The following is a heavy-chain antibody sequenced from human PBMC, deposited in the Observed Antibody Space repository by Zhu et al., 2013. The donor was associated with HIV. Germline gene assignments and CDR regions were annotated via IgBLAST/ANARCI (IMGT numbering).Heavy chain of an antibody. Sequence: QVQLMQSGAEVKKPGASVKVSCHGSGYTFAAYYIHWVRQAPGQGLEWMGWINTNSGETNYAQKFRGRVTMTRDMSINTAYMKLNRLRTDDTAIYYCARAGFENKRPGGYWAQGTLLTVSS. V-gene: IGHV1-2*02. D-gene: IGHD3-10*01. CDR1: GYTFAAYY. CDR2: INTNSGET. CDR3: ARAGFENKRPGGY. J-gene: IGHJ1*01.